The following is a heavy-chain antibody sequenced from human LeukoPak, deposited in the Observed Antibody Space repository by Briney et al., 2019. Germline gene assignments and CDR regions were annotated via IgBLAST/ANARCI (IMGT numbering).Heavy chain of an antibody. Sequence: SGTLSLTCTVSGGSISSYYWSWIRQPAGRGLEWIGRIYTSGSTNYNPSLKSRVTMSVDTSKNHFSLKLSSVTAADTAVYYCAREGAGATHDYWGQGTLVTVSS. CDR1: GGSISSYY. CDR2: IYTSGST. V-gene: IGHV4-4*07. CDR3: AREGAGATHDY. J-gene: IGHJ4*02. D-gene: IGHD1-26*01.